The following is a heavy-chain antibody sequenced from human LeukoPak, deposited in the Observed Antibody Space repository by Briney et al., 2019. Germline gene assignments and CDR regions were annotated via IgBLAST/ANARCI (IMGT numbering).Heavy chain of an antibody. CDR3: AKDRLDVLRFLEWFPDFDY. D-gene: IGHD3-3*01. Sequence: PGGSLRLSCAASGFTFSSYGMHWVRQAPGKGLEWVAVIWYDGSNKYYADSVKGRFTISRDNSKNTLYLQMNSPRAEDTAVYYCAKDRLDVLRFLEWFPDFDYWGQGTLVTVSS. J-gene: IGHJ4*02. CDR2: IWYDGSNK. CDR1: GFTFSSYG. V-gene: IGHV3-30*02.